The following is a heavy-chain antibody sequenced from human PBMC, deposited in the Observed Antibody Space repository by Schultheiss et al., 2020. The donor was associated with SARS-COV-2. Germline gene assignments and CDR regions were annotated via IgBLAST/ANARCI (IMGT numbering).Heavy chain of an antibody. V-gene: IGHV3-23*01. CDR3: ARDHGNCSSTSCHFDY. J-gene: IGHJ4*02. D-gene: IGHD2-2*01. Sequence: GGSLRLSCAASGFTFSSYSMNWVRQAPGKGLEWVSSISVSGDNTYYADSVKGRFTISRDNSKNTLYLQMNSLRAEDTAVYYCARDHGNCSSTSCHFDYWGQGTLVTVSS. CDR1: GFTFSSYS. CDR2: ISVSGDNT.